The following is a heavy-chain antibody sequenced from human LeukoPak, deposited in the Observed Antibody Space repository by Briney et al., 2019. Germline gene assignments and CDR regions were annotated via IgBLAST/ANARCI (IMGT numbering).Heavy chain of an antibody. D-gene: IGHD7-27*01. Sequence: SETLSLTCTVSGGSISSGGYYWSWICQHPGKGLEWIGYIYYSGTTYYNPSLKSRVTISVDTSKNQFSLKLTSLTAADTAVYYCARDRSSWGLDCWGQGTLVTVSS. CDR2: IYYSGTT. V-gene: IGHV4-31*03. CDR1: GGSISSGGYY. J-gene: IGHJ4*02. CDR3: ARDRSSWGLDC.